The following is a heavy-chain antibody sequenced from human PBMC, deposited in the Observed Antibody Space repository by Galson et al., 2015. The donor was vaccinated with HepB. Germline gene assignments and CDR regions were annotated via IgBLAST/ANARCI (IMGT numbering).Heavy chain of an antibody. CDR2: ISYDGSNK. J-gene: IGHJ4*02. CDR1: GFTFSSYA. V-gene: IGHV3-30-3*01. D-gene: IGHD1-26*01. CDR3: ARDRGRGIVGALTDY. Sequence: SLRLSCAASGFTFSSYAMHWVRQAPGKGLEWVAVISYDGSNKYYADSVKGRFTTSRDNSKNTLYLQMNSLRAEDTAVYYCARDRGRGIVGALTDYWGQGTLVTVSS.